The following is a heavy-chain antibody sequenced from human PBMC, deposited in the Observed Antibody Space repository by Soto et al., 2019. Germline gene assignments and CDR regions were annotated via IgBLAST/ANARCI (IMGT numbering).Heavy chain of an antibody. J-gene: IGHJ3*02. CDR3: GGDSSGYFYPDAFDI. Sequence: EVQLVESGGGLVQPGGSLRLSCAASGFTFSTYSMNWVRQAPGKGLEWVSYISSSSSTIYYADSVKGRFTISRDNAXXSLYLQMNSLRDEDTAVYYCGGDSSGYFYPDAFDIWGQGTMVTVSS. CDR1: GFTFSTYS. CDR2: ISSSSSTI. V-gene: IGHV3-48*02. D-gene: IGHD3-22*01.